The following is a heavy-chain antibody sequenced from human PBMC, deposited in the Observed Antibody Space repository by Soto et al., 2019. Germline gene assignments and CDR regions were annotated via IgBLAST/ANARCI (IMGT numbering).Heavy chain of an antibody. CDR3: ARVYYDSSGYPNWFDP. Sequence: GASVKISCKASGYNFTSYDFSRVRQAPGQRLEGMGWMIAYSGNTNYAQKSQGRVIITTDTSTITAYIELRSMRSADKAAKYCARVYYDSSGYPNWFDPWGQGTLVTVSS. V-gene: IGHV1-18*04. D-gene: IGHD3-22*01. J-gene: IGHJ5*02. CDR1: GYNFTSYD. CDR2: MIAYSGNT.